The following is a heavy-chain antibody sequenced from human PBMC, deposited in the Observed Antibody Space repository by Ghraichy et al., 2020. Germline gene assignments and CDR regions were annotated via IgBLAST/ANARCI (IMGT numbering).Heavy chain of an antibody. CDR2: ISYDGSDK. Sequence: GESLNISCAASGFTFSSYAMHWVRQAPGKGLEWVTVISYDGSDKYYADSLKGRFAISRDSSRNTVYLQMNSLTPEDTAMYYCGREGEGIDHWGQGTLVTVSS. CDR1: GFTFSSYA. CDR3: GREGEGIDH. J-gene: IGHJ4*02. D-gene: IGHD3-10*01. V-gene: IGHV3-30*09.